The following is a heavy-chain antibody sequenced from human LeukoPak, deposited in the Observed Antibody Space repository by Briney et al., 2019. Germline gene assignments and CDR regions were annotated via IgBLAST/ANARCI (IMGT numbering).Heavy chain of an antibody. Sequence: GGSLRLSCAASVFTFSSYAMSWVRQAPGKGLEWVSVIYSGGSTYYADSVKGRFTISRDNSKNTLYLQMNSLRTEDTAVLYCARAHDFWSGYYYYYYGVDVWGQGTTVTVSS. J-gene: IGHJ6*02. V-gene: IGHV3-66*01. CDR2: IYSGGST. CDR3: ARAHDFWSGYYYYYYGVDV. D-gene: IGHD3-3*01. CDR1: VFTFSSYA.